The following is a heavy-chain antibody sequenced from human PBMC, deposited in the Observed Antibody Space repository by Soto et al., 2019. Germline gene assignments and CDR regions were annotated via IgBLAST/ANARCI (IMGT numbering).Heavy chain of an antibody. CDR3: ARGEGVVAAAQTTVGY. J-gene: IGHJ4*02. D-gene: IGHD6-13*01. CDR2: MNPNSGNT. V-gene: IGHV1-8*01. Sequence: QVQLVQSGAEVKKPGASVKVSCKASGYTFTSYDINWVLQATGQGLEWMGWMNPNSGNTGYAQKFQGRVSMTRNTSISPDYMELSSLRSEDTAVYYCARGEGVVAAAQTTVGYWGQGTLVTVSS. CDR1: GYTFTSYD.